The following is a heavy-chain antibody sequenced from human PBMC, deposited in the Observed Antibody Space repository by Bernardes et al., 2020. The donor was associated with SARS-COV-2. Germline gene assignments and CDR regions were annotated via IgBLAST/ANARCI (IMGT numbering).Heavy chain of an antibody. Sequence: GGSLRLSCAASGFTFSRYTMNWVRQSPGKGLEWVSYISCSSTSIYYADSVKGRFTISRDNAKNSLYLHMNSLRDEDTAVYYCTRGEGCDFWDDKTRFDSWGQGTQVTVSS. D-gene: IGHD3-3*01. CDR1: GFTFSRYT. V-gene: IGHV3-48*02. J-gene: IGHJ4*02. CDR2: ISCSSTSI. CDR3: TRGEGCDFWDDKTRFDS.